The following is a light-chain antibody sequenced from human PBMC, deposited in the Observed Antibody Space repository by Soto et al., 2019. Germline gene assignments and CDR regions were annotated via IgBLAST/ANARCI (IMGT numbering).Light chain of an antibody. Sequence: DIQMTQSPSSLSASVGDRVTITCWASRGIRNDLSWYQQKPGKAPKRLIYTASSLQSGIPSRFSGSGSGTEFTLTISSLQPEDFATYYCLQHNSYPPTFGGGTKVEIK. CDR3: LQHNSYPPT. CDR2: TAS. CDR1: RGIRND. V-gene: IGKV1-17*01. J-gene: IGKJ4*01.